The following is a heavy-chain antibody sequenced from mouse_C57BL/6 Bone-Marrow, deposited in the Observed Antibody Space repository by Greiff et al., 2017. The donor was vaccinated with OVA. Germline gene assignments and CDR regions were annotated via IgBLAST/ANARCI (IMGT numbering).Heavy chain of an antibody. D-gene: IGHD2-4*01. CDR1: GYTFTSYW. CDR3: GRSAYYDYDWYFDY. J-gene: IGHJ2*01. V-gene: IGHV1-50*01. CDR2: IDPSDSYP. Sequence: QVQLQQPGAELVKPGASVKLSCKASGYTFTSYWMQWVKQRPGQGLEWIGEIDPSDSYPNYNPKFTGKATLTVDTSSSTAYMQLSSLTSEDSAVYYCGRSAYYDYDWYFDYWGQGTTLTVSS.